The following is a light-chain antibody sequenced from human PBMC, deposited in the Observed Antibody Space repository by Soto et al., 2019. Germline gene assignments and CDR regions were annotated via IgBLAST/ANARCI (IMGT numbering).Light chain of an antibody. CDR2: GAS. V-gene: IGKV3-20*01. CDR3: QQYGNSPIT. J-gene: IGKJ5*01. CDR1: QSVKSNY. Sequence: ESVLTQSPGTLSLSPGERATLSCRSSQSVKSNYLAWYQQKPGQTPRLLIYGASSRATGIPDRFSGSGSGTDFTLTISRLEPEDFAVYYCQQYGNSPITFGQGTRLEIK.